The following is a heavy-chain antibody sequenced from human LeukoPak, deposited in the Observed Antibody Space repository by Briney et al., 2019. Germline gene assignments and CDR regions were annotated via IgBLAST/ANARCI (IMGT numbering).Heavy chain of an antibody. V-gene: IGHV3-11*04. J-gene: IGHJ4*02. CDR3: ARGINYYGSGSPSHYFDY. CDR2: IISSGITI. D-gene: IGHD3-10*01. Sequence: GGPLRLSCAASGFTFSDYYMSWIRQAPGKGLEWVSYIISSGITIYYADSVKGRFTISRDNAKNSLYLQMNSLRAEDTAVYYCARGINYYGSGSPSHYFDYWGQGTLVTVSS. CDR1: GFTFSDYY.